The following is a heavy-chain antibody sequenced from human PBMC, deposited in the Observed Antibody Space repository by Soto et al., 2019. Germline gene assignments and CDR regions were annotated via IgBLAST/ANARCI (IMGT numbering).Heavy chain of an antibody. CDR2: MYSEGRT. Sequence: AGGSLRLSCAASGFTVSSNYMSWVRQAPGKGLEWVSVMYSEGRTYYADSVKGRFTISRDNSKNTLYLQMNSLRAEDTAVYYCASDVYFDWYFDYWGQGTLVTVSS. CDR1: GFTVSSNY. D-gene: IGHD3-9*01. V-gene: IGHV3-53*01. CDR3: ASDVYFDWYFDY. J-gene: IGHJ4*02.